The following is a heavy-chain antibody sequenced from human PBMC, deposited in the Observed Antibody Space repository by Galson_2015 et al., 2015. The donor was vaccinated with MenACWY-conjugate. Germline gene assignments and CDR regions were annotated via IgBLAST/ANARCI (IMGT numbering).Heavy chain of an antibody. CDR3: ARGGRRDNSGYTYAFAY. J-gene: IGHJ4*02. V-gene: IGHV3-72*01. D-gene: IGHD5-18*01. CDR2: IRNKLYSYTT. Sequence: SLRLSCAASGFTFSDYYMDWVRQAPGKGLEWVGRIRNKLYSYTTEYAASLKGSLTISRDDSKNSSHLQLNALKTEDTAVYFCARGGRRDNSGYTYAFAYWGQGTLVTVSS. CDR1: GFTFSDYY.